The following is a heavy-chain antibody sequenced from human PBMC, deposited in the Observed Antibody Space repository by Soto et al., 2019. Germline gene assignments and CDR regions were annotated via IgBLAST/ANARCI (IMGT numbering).Heavy chain of an antibody. CDR1: GGSLSGYY. J-gene: IGHJ4*02. CDR2: INHSGST. D-gene: IGHD6-13*01. CDR3: AREKAAAGPDY. Sequence: SETLSLTGAVCGGSLSGYYWSWYRQPPGKGLEWIGEINHSGSTNYNPSLKSRVTISVDTSKNQFSLKLSSVTAADTAVYYCAREKAAAGPDYWGQGTLVTVSS. V-gene: IGHV4-34*01.